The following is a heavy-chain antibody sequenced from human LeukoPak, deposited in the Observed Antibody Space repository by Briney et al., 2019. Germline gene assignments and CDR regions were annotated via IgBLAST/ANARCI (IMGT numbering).Heavy chain of an antibody. CDR3: ARGSGYSYGIDY. V-gene: IGHV4-30-4*01. CDR2: IYYSGSI. D-gene: IGHD5-18*01. Sequence: PSQTLSLTCAVSGGSISSGDYYWSWIRQPPGKGLEWIGYIYYSGSIYYNPSLKSRVTISVDTSKNQFSLKLSSVTAADTAVYYCARGSGYSYGIDYWGQGTLVTVSS. J-gene: IGHJ4*02. CDR1: GGSISSGDYY.